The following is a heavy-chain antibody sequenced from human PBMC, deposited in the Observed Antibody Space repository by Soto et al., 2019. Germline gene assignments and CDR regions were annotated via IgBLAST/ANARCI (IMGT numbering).Heavy chain of an antibody. CDR2: IYHSGST. D-gene: IGHD3-22*01. V-gene: IGHV4-30-2*01. CDR3: ARGVDSSVPEYFQL. Sequence: SETLSLTCAVSGGSISSDGYSWCWIRQPPGKGLEWIGYIYHSGSTYYNPSLKSRVTISVDRSKNQFSLKLSSVTAADTAVYYCARGVDSSVPEYFQLWGQGTLVTVSS. J-gene: IGHJ1*01. CDR1: GGSISSDGYS.